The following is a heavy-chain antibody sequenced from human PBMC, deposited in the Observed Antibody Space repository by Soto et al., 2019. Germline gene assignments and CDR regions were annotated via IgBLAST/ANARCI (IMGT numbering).Heavy chain of an antibody. CDR2: IRSRGDYT. J-gene: IGHJ5*02. V-gene: IGHV3-11*03. CDR3: ARSREMAIPWFDP. D-gene: IGHD2-2*02. Sequence: GGSLRLSCAAPGFTFSDYYMGWIRQAPGKGLEWIAYIRSRGDYTSDADSVKGRFTISRDNANNSLYLPMNSLRAEDTAVYYCARSREMAIPWFDPWGQGTLVTVSS. CDR1: GFTFSDYY.